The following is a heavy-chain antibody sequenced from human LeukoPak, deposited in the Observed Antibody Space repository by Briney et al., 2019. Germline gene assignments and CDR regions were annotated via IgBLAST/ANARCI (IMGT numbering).Heavy chain of an antibody. CDR2: IWYDESKK. Sequence: GGSLGLSCVASGYTFSSYGMHWVRQAPGKGLQWVGVIWYDESKKYYTDSVKGRFTISRDVSKNTLYLQMNSLRAEDSAMYYCARDGGIGLDYWGQGTLVTVSS. D-gene: IGHD2-21*01. J-gene: IGHJ4*02. CDR1: GYTFSSYG. V-gene: IGHV3-33*01. CDR3: ARDGGIGLDY.